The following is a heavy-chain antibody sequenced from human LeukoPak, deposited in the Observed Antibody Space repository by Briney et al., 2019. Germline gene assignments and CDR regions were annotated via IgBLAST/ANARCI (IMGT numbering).Heavy chain of an antibody. V-gene: IGHV3-7*01. Sequence: GGSLRLSCVASGFSFSDHWMNWFRQAPGKGLEWVASIKKDGSEQYYVDSMKGRLTISRDNAKNSVYLQIHNLRAEDTAVYYCARDLGWLQSDYWGQGTLVTVSS. CDR2: IKKDGSEQ. CDR1: GFSFSDHW. J-gene: IGHJ4*02. CDR3: ARDLGWLQSDY. D-gene: IGHD5-24*01.